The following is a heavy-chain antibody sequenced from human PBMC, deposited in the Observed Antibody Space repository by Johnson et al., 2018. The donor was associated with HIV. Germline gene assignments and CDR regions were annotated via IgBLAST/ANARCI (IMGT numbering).Heavy chain of an antibody. CDR1: GITFSSYD. D-gene: IGHD1-26*01. Sequence: VQLVESGGGLVQPGGSLRLSCAASGITFSSYDMHWVRQATGKGLEWVSAIGTAGDTYYPGSVKGRFTISRENAKNSLYLQMNSLRAEDTAWYYCAKFPVGAKGPVAFDIWGQGTMVTVSS. CDR3: AKFPVGAKGPVAFDI. V-gene: IGHV3-13*01. CDR2: IGTAGDT. J-gene: IGHJ3*02.